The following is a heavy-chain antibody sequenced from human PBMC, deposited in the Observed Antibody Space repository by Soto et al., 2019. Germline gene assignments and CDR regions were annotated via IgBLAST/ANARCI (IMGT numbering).Heavy chain of an antibody. CDR3: ARSPPSSYYGGSGTFDY. J-gene: IGHJ4*02. CDR2: AYHSGST. Sequence: LRRPLSLTCAVSGGFTSTNNWWSWVRQPPGKGLEWIGDAYHSGSTEYNPSLKSRVSISVDKSKNQISLKLTSATAADTAVYYCARSPPSSYYGGSGTFDYWGQGTLVTVSS. V-gene: IGHV4-4*02. CDR1: GGFTSTNNW. D-gene: IGHD3-10*01.